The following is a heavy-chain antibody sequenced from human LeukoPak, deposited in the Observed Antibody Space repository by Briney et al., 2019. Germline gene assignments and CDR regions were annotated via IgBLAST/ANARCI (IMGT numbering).Heavy chain of an antibody. CDR2: IRYDGSNK. V-gene: IGHV3-30*02. CDR3: AKDRGVAITMIVVVIDAFDI. D-gene: IGHD3-22*01. J-gene: IGHJ3*02. CDR1: GFTFSSYG. Sequence: GGSLRLSCAASGFTFSSYGMHWVRQAPGKGLEWVAFIRYDGSNKYYADFVKGRFTISRDNSKNTLYLQMNSLRAEDTAVYYCAKDRGVAITMIVVVIDAFDIWGQGTMVTVSS.